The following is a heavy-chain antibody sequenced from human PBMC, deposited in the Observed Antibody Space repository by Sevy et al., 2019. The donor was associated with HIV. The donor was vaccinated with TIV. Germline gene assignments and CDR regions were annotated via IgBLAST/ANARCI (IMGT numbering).Heavy chain of an antibody. D-gene: IGHD2-8*01. V-gene: IGHV3-33*01. CDR2: IWSDGSKK. CDR3: ARNGALDY. CDR1: GFNFNNYG. J-gene: IGHJ4*01. Sequence: GGSLRLSCAASGFNFNNYGMHWVRQAPGKGLQWVAVIWSDGSKKFYADSVKGRFTISRDNAKNTLFLQMNRLRAEDTAVYYCARNGALDYWGHGTLVTVSS.